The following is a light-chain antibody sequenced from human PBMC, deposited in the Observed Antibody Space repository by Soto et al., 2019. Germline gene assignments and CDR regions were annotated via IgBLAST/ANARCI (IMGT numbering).Light chain of an antibody. CDR2: DAS. J-gene: IGKJ5*01. CDR3: QQCGNWPLT. CDR1: QSVSSY. Sequence: EIVFTQPPAAPSLYPGEIATLSCRASQSVSSYLAWYQQRPGQAPRLLIYDASNRATGIPARFSGSGSGTDFTLTISSLEPEDFAVYYCQQCGNWPLTFGQGTRLEIK. V-gene: IGKV3-11*01.